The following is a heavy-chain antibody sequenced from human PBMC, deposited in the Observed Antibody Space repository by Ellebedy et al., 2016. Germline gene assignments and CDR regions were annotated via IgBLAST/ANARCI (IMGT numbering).Heavy chain of an antibody. CDR3: ARDPLKITNNWFDP. V-gene: IGHV1-46*01. D-gene: IGHD1-14*01. CDR1: GYTFTSYY. J-gene: IGHJ5*02. CDR2: INPSGGST. Sequence: ASVKVSCXASGYTFTSYYMHWVRQAPGQGLEWMGIINPSGGSTSYAQKFQGRVTMTRDTSTSTAYMELRSLRSDDTAVYYCARDPLKITNNWFDPWGQGTLLTVSS.